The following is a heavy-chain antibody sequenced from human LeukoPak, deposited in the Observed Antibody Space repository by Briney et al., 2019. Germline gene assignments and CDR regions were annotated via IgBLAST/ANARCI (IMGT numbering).Heavy chain of an antibody. CDR3: AKIAVAYDY. CDR1: GFTFSTYS. V-gene: IGHV3-48*01. Sequence: PGGSLRLSCAASGFTFSTYSMNWVRQAPGKGLEWVSYISSSSTIYYADSVKGRFTISRDNAKNTLYLQMNSLRAEDTAVYYCAKIAVAYDYRGQGTLVTVSS. J-gene: IGHJ4*02. D-gene: IGHD6-19*01. CDR2: ISSSSTI.